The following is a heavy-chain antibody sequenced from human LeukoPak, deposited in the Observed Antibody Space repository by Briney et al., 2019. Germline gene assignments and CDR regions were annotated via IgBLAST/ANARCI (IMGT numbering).Heavy chain of an antibody. V-gene: IGHV3-43*01. CDR3: AKELDTMFFDY. D-gene: IGHD3-10*02. J-gene: IGHJ4*02. CDR1: GFNFDRYT. CDR2: AGWAGGTT. Sequence: PGGPLRLSCATPGFNFDRYTIHWVRQAPGKGLEWVSLAGWAGGTTFYSDSVRGRFTISRDSGRKSVYLQMNSLTTDDTAFYFCAKELDTMFFDYWGQGALVTVSS.